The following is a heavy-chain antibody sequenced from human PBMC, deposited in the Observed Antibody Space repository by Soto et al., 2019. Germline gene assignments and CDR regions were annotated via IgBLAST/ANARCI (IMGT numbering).Heavy chain of an antibody. CDR3: TRDAKYYDILTGYFVNDY. CDR1: GYTFSNFG. J-gene: IGHJ4*02. CDR2: ISTDNGDT. V-gene: IGHV1-18*01. Sequence: ASVKVSCKASGYTFSNFGISWVRQAPGQGLEWLGWISTDNGDTKYAQKFQGGVTVTTDTATTTVYMELGSLKPDDTAVYYCTRDAKYYDILTGYFVNDYWGQGTLVTVSS. D-gene: IGHD3-9*01.